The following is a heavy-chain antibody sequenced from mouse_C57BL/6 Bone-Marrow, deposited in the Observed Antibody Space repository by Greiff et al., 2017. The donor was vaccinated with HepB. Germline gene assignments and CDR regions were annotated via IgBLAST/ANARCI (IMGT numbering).Heavy chain of an antibody. V-gene: IGHV5-17*01. CDR3: ARHNWVFDY. CDR1: GFTFSDYG. Sequence: EVKVVESGGGLVKPGGSLKLSCAASGFTFSDYGMHWVRQAPEKGLEWVAYISSGSSTIYYADTVKGRFTISRDNAKNTLFLQMTSLRSEDTAMYYCARHNWVFDYWGQGTTLTVSS. CDR2: ISSGSSTI. D-gene: IGHD4-1*01. J-gene: IGHJ2*01.